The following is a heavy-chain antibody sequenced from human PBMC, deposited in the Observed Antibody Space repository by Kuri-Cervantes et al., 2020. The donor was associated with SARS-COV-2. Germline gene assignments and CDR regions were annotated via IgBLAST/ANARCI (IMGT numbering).Heavy chain of an antibody. D-gene: IGHD6-13*01. Sequence: GGSLRLSCEVSGFLFSASAIHWVRQASGKGLEWVGRVRGKANNYATAYAASVKGRFTISRDDSKNMAYLQMNSLKTGDTAVYYCATHSSSWYKAFDIWGQGTMVTVSS. CDR3: ATHSSSWYKAFDI. CDR2: VRGKANNYAT. J-gene: IGHJ3*02. V-gene: IGHV3-73*01. CDR1: GFLFSASA.